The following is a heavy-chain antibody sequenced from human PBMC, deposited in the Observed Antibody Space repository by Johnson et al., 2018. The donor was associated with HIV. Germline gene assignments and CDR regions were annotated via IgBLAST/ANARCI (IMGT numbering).Heavy chain of an antibody. Sequence: EVQLVESGGGVVRPGGSLRLSCTASGFTFDDYGMSWVRQAPGKGLEWVSAISGSGGSTYYADSVKGRFTISRDNSKNTLYLQMNSLRAEDTAVYYCAKSSSSFGAFDIWGQGTMVTVSS. V-gene: IGHV3-23*04. CDR1: GFTFDDYG. D-gene: IGHD6-6*01. J-gene: IGHJ3*02. CDR2: ISGSGGST. CDR3: AKSSSSFGAFDI.